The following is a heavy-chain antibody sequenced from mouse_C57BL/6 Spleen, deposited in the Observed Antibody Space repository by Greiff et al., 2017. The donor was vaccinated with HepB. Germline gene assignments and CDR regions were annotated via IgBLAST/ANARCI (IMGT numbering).Heavy chain of an antibody. D-gene: IGHD1-1*01. V-gene: IGHV5-17*01. CDR2: ISSGSSTI. CDR1: GFTFSDYG. CDR3: ARPAYYYGSSYVDWFAY. Sequence: EVKVVESGGGLVKPGGSLKLSCAASGFTFSDYGMHWVRQAPEKGLEWVAYISSGSSTIYYADTVKGRFTISRDNAKNTLFLQMTSLRSEDTAMYYCARPAYYYGSSYVDWFAYWGQGTLVTVSA. J-gene: IGHJ3*01.